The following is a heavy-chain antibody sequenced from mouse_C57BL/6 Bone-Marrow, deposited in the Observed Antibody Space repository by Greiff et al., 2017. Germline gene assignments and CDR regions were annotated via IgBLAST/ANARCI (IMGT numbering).Heavy chain of an antibody. CDR3: ARSVTPVVADWYFDV. CDR2: IDPNSGGT. CDR1: GYTFTSYW. V-gene: IGHV1-72*01. D-gene: IGHD1-1*01. Sequence: QVQLQQSGAELVKPGASVKLSCKASGYTFTSYWMHWVKQRPGRGLEWIGRIDPNSGGTKYNEKFKSKATLTVDKPSSTAYMQLSSLTSEDSAVYYCARSVTPVVADWYFDVWGTGTTVTVS. J-gene: IGHJ1*03.